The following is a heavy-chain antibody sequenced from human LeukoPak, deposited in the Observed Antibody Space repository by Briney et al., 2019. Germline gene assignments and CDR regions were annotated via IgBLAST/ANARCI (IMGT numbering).Heavy chain of an antibody. CDR3: ARGGRGPASSWYFDL. CDR1: GGSISSNY. V-gene: IGHV4-4*07. D-gene: IGHD6-13*01. J-gene: IGHJ4*02. Sequence: SETLSLTCTVSGGSISSNYWSWIRQPAGKGLEWIRRIDTSGSTNYSPPLKSRVTLSVDTSRNQFSLRLSSVTAVDTAVYYCARGGRGPASSWYFDLWGQGTLVTVSS. CDR2: IDTSGST.